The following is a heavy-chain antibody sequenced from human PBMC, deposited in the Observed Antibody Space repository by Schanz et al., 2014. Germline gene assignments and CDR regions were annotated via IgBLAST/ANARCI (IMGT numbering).Heavy chain of an antibody. CDR1: GFTFSSYA. CDR3: ARPRFDYGEVDY. V-gene: IGHV3-30-3*02. Sequence: QVQLVESGGGVVQFGRSLRLSCVASGFTFSSYAMHWVRQAPGKGLEWVALISNDGSIKYYADSVRGRFTISRDRFQNTLYLRMSSLRAEDTAVYYCARPRFDYGEVDYWGQGTLVTVSA. D-gene: IGHD4-17*01. CDR2: ISNDGSIK. J-gene: IGHJ4*02.